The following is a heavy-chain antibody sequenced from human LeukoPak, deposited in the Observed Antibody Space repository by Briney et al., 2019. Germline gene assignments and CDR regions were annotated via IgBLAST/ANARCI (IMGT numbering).Heavy chain of an antibody. CDR2: ISAYNGNT. CDR1: GYTFSLYG. J-gene: IGHJ4*02. CDR3: TKSGLDEAPPTG. V-gene: IGHV1-18*01. D-gene: IGHD4-17*01. Sequence: ASVKVSCKASGYTFSLYGITWVRQAPGQGLEWMGWISAYNGNTNYAQNLQGRVTMTTDTSTSTAYMDLRSLRSDDTAVYYCTKSGLDEAPPTGWGQGTLVTVSS.